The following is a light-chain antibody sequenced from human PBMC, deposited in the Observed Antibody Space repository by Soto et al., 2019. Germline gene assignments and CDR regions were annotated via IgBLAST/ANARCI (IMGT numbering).Light chain of an antibody. CDR2: WAS. CDR3: QQYYSTPWT. V-gene: IGKV4-1*01. Sequence: DIVMTQSPDSLAVSLGERATINCKSSQNILYGSNNLNYLAWYQQTPGQPPKLLIYWASTRESGVPDRFSGSGSGTDFTLTISSLQAEDVAVYYCQQYYSTPWTFGQGTKVEIK. CDR1: QNILYGSNNLNY. J-gene: IGKJ1*01.